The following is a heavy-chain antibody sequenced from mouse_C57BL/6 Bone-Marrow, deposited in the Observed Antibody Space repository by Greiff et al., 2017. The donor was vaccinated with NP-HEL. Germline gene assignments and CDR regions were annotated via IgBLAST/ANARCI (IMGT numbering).Heavy chain of an antibody. J-gene: IGHJ3*01. D-gene: IGHD2-1*01. CDR3: ARGGGNYALPFAY. CDR2: IYPRVGST. V-gene: IGHV1-78*01. Sequence: QVQLQQSDAELVKPGASVKISCKVSGYTFTDHTIHWMKQRPEQGLEWIGYIYPRVGSTKYNEKFKGKATLTADESSSTAYMQLNSLTSEDSAVYFCARGGGNYALPFAYWGQGTLVTVSA. CDR1: GYTFTDHT.